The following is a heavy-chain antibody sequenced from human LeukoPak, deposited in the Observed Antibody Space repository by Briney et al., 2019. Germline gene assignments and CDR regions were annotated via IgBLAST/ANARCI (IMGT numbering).Heavy chain of an antibody. CDR2: IQNDASTG. CDR1: GFTFSHYG. CDR3: ARELSQIVWGGLDY. J-gene: IGHJ4*02. V-gene: IGHV3-33*05. Sequence: GGSLRLSCTASGFTFSHYGMHWVRQAPGKGLEWVAVIQNDASTGNYVDSVKGRFTISRDNSENTVFLQMDSLRVEDTAVYYCARELSQIVWGGLDYGGQGTLVSVSS. D-gene: IGHD2-21*01.